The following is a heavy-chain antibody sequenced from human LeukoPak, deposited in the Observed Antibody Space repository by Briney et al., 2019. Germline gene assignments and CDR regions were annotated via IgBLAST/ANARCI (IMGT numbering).Heavy chain of an antibody. D-gene: IGHD5-12*01. J-gene: IGHJ4*02. CDR3: ARDPSNSGYDYLYYFDY. Sequence: ASVKVSCKAAGYTFTGYYMHWVRQAPGQGLEWMGWINPDNGGTNYAQKFQGRVTMTRDMSISTAYMELSRLRSDDTAVYYCARDPSNSGYDYLYYFDYWGQGTLVTVSS. V-gene: IGHV1-2*02. CDR2: INPDNGGT. CDR1: GYTFTGYY.